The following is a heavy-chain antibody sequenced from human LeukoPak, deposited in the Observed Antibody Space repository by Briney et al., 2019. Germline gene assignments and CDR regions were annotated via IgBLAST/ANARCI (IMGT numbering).Heavy chain of an antibody. CDR3: ARDPYSSSWMGWAGFDF. Sequence: QSGGSLRLSCAASGFTFSSYAMHWVRQAPGKGLEWVSYISGSDGNTKHYADSVKGRFTISRDNAKTSLYLQMNSLRVEDTAVYYCARDPYSSSWMGWAGFDFWGQGTLVTVSS. J-gene: IGHJ4*02. CDR1: GFTFSSYA. CDR2: ISGSDGNTK. V-gene: IGHV3-48*03. D-gene: IGHD6-13*01.